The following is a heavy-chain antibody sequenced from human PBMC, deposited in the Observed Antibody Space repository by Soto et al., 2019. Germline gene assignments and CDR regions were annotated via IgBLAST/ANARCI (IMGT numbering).Heavy chain of an antibody. D-gene: IGHD6-19*01. CDR2: ISGSGGHT. CDR1: GFTFTTYA. Sequence: GGSLRLSCAASGFTFTTYAMSWVRQAPGKGLEWVSTISGSGGHTYYADSVKGRFTISRDNSKNTLYLQMNSLRAEDTAAYYCAKQGSNGKWLAFDYWGQGPLVTVSS. J-gene: IGHJ4*02. V-gene: IGHV3-23*01. CDR3: AKQGSNGKWLAFDY.